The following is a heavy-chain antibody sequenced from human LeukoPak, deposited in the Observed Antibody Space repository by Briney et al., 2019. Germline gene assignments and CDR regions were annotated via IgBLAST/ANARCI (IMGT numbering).Heavy chain of an antibody. J-gene: IGHJ4*02. CDR1: GLIFNKYW. V-gene: IGHV3-7*01. CDR3: LTDGGY. D-gene: IGHD3-10*01. Sequence: PGGSLRLSCTASGLIFNKYWMNWVRQAPGKGLEWVANINPDGSQKYYVDSVKGRFTISRDNAKSSLFLQMNNLRAEETAVYYCLTDGGYWGQGTLVTVSS. CDR2: INPDGSQK.